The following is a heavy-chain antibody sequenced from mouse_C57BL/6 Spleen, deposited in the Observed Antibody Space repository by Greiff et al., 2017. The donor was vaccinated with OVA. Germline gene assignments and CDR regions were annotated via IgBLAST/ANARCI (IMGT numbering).Heavy chain of an antibody. J-gene: IGHJ4*01. CDR2: IYPRSGNT. CDR3: ARSTVVATDTMDY. V-gene: IGHV1-81*01. D-gene: IGHD1-1*01. Sequence: VQLVESGAELARPGASVKLSCKASGYTFTSYGISWVKQRTGQGLEWIGEIYPRSGNTYYNEKFKGKATLTADKSSSTAYMELRSLTSEDSAVYFCARSTVVATDTMDYWGQGTTVTVSS. CDR1: GYTFTSYG.